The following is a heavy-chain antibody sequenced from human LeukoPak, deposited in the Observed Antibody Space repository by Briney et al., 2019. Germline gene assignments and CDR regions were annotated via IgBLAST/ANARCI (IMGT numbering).Heavy chain of an antibody. J-gene: IGHJ3*02. D-gene: IGHD2-2*01. CDR3: ARDVRACTSCYAAFDI. CDR2: ISSSGSTI. CDR1: GFTFSDFA. V-gene: IGHV3-11*01. Sequence: PGGSLRLSCAASGFTFSDFAMNWVRQAPGKGLEWVSYISSSGSTIYYADSVKGRFTISRDNAKNSLYLQMNSLRAEDTAVYYCARDVRACTSCYAAFDIWGQGTMVTVSS.